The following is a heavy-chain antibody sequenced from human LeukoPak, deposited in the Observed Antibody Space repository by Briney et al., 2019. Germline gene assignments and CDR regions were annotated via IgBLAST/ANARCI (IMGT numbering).Heavy chain of an antibody. J-gene: IGHJ5*02. CDR2: IIPIFGTA. D-gene: IGHD6-19*01. CDR1: GYTFTSYG. V-gene: IGHV1-69*13. CDR3: ARDKGGRYSSGWYAETNWFDP. Sequence: ASVKVSCKASGYTFTSYGISWVRQAPGQGLEWMGGIIPIFGTANYAQKFQGRVTITADESTSTAYMELSSLRSEDTAVYYCARDKGGRYSSGWYAETNWFDPWGQGTLVTVSS.